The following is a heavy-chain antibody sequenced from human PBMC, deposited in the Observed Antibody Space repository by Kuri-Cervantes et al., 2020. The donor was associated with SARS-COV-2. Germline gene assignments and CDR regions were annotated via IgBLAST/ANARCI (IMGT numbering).Heavy chain of an antibody. CDR1: GFTFSNAW. CDR2: IKSKADGGTT. Sequence: GGSLRLSCAASGFTFSNAWMNWVRQAPGKGLEWVGRIKSKADGGTTDYAAPVKGRFTISRDDSKNTLYLQMNSLNTGDTAVYYCTTERRYSSSWYFDYWGQGTLVTVSS. J-gene: IGHJ4*02. CDR3: TTERRYSSSWYFDY. V-gene: IGHV3-15*07. D-gene: IGHD6-13*01.